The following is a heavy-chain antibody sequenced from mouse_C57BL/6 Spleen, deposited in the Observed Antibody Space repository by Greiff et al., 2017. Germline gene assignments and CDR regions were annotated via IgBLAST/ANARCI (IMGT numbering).Heavy chain of an antibody. V-gene: IGHV1-52*01. CDR1: GYTFTSYW. J-gene: IGHJ4*01. D-gene: IGHD2-4*01. CDR3: AREYYDTYYYAMDY. CDR2: IDPSDSET. Sequence: QVQLQQPGAELVRPGSSVKLSCKASGYTFTSYWMHWVKQRPIQGLEWIGNIDPSDSETHYNQKFKDKATLTVDKSSSTAYMQLSSLTSEDSAVQYCAREYYDTYYYAMDYWGQGTSVTVSS.